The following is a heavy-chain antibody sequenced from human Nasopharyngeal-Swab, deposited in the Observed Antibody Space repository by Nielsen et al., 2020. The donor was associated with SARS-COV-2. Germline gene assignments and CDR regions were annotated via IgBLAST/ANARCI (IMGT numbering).Heavy chain of an antibody. J-gene: IGHJ4*02. V-gene: IGHV1-46*01. Sequence: ASVKVSCKASGYTFTSYYMHWARQAPGQGLEWMGGIIPIFGTANYAQKFRGRVTITRDTSASTAYMELSSLRSEDTAVYYCARDTTGYGSGSIDWGQGTLVTVSS. CDR2: IIPIFGTA. CDR1: GYTFTSYY. D-gene: IGHD3-10*01. CDR3: ARDTTGYGSGSID.